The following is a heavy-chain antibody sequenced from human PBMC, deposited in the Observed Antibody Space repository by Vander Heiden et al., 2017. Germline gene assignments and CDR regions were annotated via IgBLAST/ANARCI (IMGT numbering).Heavy chain of an antibody. CDR3: ARNRYCTSTSCYYWFDP. J-gene: IGHJ5*02. CDR2: IYTSGST. Sequence: QVQLHESGPRLVNPSESLSLTCPVAGGPIRAYYWTWIRQPAGKGLEWIGRIYTSGSTNYNPSLKSRVAMSVDTSKNQFSLKMTSVTAADTAVYYCARNRYCTSTSCYYWFDPWGQGTLVTVSS. CDR1: GGPIRAYY. V-gene: IGHV4-4*07. D-gene: IGHD2-2*01.